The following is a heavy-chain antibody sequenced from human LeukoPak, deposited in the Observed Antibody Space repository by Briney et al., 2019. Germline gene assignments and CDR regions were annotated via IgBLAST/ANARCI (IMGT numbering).Heavy chain of an antibody. V-gene: IGHV1-18*01. D-gene: IGHD3-22*01. J-gene: IGHJ4*02. CDR1: GYTFSRHG. Sequence: ASVKVSCKTSGYTFSRHGITWVRQAPGQGLEWMGLVSGYNGNTNYAQNVQGRVTMTTDTSTNTAYMELRSLTSNDTAVYYCAKDIHPGLDSGASCCFDYWGQGTPVTVSS. CDR2: VSGYNGNT. CDR3: AKDIHPGLDSGASCCFDY.